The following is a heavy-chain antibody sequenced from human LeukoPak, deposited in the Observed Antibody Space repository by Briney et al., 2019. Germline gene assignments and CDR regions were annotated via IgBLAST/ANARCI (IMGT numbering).Heavy chain of an antibody. CDR3: ARPQPGIGDALDI. V-gene: IGHV1-2*02. CDR2: INPNSGGT. J-gene: IGHJ3*02. D-gene: IGHD1-14*01. CDR1: GYTFTGYY. Sequence: ASVKVSCKASGYTFTGYYMHWVRQAPGQGLEWMGWINPNSGGTNYAQKFQGRVTMTRDTSISTAYMELSRLRSDDTAVYYCARPQPGIGDALDIWGQGTMVTVSS.